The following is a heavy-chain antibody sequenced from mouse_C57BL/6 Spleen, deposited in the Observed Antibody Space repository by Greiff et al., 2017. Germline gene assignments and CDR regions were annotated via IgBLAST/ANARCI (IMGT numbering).Heavy chain of an antibody. CDR3: ARRDYGSSYVGWYFDV. V-gene: IGHV1-50*01. CDR2: IDPSDSYT. J-gene: IGHJ1*03. Sequence: QVQLQQPGAELVKPGASVKLSCKASGYTFTSYWMQWVKQRPGQGLEWIGEIDPSDSYTNYNQKFKGKATLTVDTSSSTAYMQLSSLTSEDSAVYYCARRDYGSSYVGWYFDVWGTGTTVTVSS. D-gene: IGHD1-1*01. CDR1: GYTFTSYW.